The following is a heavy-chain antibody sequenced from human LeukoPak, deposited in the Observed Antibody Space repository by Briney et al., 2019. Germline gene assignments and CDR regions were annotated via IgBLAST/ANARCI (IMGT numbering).Heavy chain of an antibody. CDR3: ARGSGSYCDY. CDR2: IYYSGST. J-gene: IGHJ4*02. V-gene: IGHV4-39*01. D-gene: IGHD3-10*01. CDR1: GGSISSSSYY. Sequence: PSETLSLTCTVSGGSISSSSYYWGWIRQPPGKGLEWIGSIYYSGSTCYNPSLKSRVTISVDTSKNQFSLKLSSVTAADTAVYYCARGSGSYCDYWGQGTLVTVSS.